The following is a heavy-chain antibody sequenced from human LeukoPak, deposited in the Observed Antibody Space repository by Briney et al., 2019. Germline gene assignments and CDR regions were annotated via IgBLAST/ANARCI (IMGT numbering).Heavy chain of an antibody. CDR2: INTNTGNP. J-gene: IGHJ5*02. Sequence: GASVKVSCKASGYIFTSYAMNWVRQAPGQGLEWMGWINTNTGNPTYAQGFTGRFVFSWDTSVSTAYLQISSLKAEDTAVYYCARDGGEGHCSGGSCPSYYYFDENWFDPWGQGTLVTVSS. V-gene: IGHV7-4-1*02. D-gene: IGHD2-15*01. CDR1: GYIFTSYA. CDR3: ARDGGEGHCSGGSCPSYYYFDENWFDP.